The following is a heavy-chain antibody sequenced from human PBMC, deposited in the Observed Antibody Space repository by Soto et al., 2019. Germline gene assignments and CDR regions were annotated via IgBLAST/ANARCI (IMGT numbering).Heavy chain of an antibody. CDR1: GGSISSYY. Sequence: SSETLSLTCTVSGGSISSYYWSWIRQPPGKGLEWIGEINHSGSTNYNPSLKSRVTISVDTSKNQFSLKLSSVTAADTAVYYCAREVGLYSSSSHRMDVWGQGTTVTVSS. CDR2: INHSGST. D-gene: IGHD6-6*01. V-gene: IGHV4-34*01. J-gene: IGHJ6*02. CDR3: AREVGLYSSSSHRMDV.